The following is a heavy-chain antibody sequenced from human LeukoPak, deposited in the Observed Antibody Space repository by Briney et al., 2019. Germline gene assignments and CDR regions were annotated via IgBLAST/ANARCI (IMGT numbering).Heavy chain of an antibody. V-gene: IGHV3-30*02. D-gene: IGHD6-19*01. J-gene: IGHJ4*02. CDR1: GLTFSSYG. Sequence: GGSLRLSCAASGLTFSSYGMHWVRQAPGKGLEWVAFIRYDGSNKYYADSVKGRFTISRDNSKNTLYLQMNSLRAEDTAVYYCAKDSIAVAASFDYWGQGTLVTVSS. CDR3: AKDSIAVAASFDY. CDR2: IRYDGSNK.